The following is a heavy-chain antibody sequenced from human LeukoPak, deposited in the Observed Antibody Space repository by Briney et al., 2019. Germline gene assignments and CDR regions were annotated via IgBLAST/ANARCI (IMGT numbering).Heavy chain of an antibody. D-gene: IGHD3-22*01. CDR2: IYYSGST. J-gene: IGHJ2*01. CDR3: ARDVMDYDSNGYPNWYFDL. Sequence: PSETLSLTCTVSGGSISSYYWSWMRQPPGKGLEWIGYIYYSGSTNYNPSLKSRVTISVDTSKNQFSLKLSSVTAADTAVYYCARDVMDYDSNGYPNWYFDLWGRGTLVTVSS. V-gene: IGHV4-59*01. CDR1: GGSISSYY.